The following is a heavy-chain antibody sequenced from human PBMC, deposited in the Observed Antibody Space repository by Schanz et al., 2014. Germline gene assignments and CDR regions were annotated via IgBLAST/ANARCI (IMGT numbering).Heavy chain of an antibody. J-gene: IGHJ4*02. CDR1: GITFSSHS. CDR3: VRDSFFAFDY. D-gene: IGHD3-3*01. CDR2: ITYNGGTI. Sequence: EVHLVESGGGLVQPGGSLRLSCAASGITFSSHSFNWVRQAPGKGLEWISYITYNGGTIYYADSVKGRFTISRDNAKRSLFLQMNSLRVEDTAVYYCVRDSFFAFDYWGQGTLVTVSS. V-gene: IGHV3-48*04.